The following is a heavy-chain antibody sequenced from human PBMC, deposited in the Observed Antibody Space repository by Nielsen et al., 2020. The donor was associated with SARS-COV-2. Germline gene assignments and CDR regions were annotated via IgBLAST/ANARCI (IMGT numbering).Heavy chain of an antibody. CDR3: ARDPRLFGSYYGMDV. Sequence: GESLKISCAASGFTFSDYYMSWIRQAPGKGLEWVSYISSSSSYTNYADSVKGRFTISRDNAKNSLYLQMNSLRAEDTAVYYCARDPRLFGSYYGMDVWGQGTTVTVSS. CDR1: GFTFSDYY. J-gene: IGHJ6*02. V-gene: IGHV3-11*05. D-gene: IGHD2-21*01. CDR2: ISSSSSYT.